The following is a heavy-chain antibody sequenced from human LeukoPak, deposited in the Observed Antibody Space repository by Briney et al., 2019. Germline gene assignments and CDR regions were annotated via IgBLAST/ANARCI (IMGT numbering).Heavy chain of an antibody. CDR1: GFTFDDYG. D-gene: IGHD5-18*01. J-gene: IGHJ4*02. Sequence: GSLRLSWTGSGFTFDDYGINWVRQAPGKGLEWVGFIRSKAYGGTTEFAASVKDRFTISRDDTKSIAYLQINSLKAEDTAVYYCTRDSVYSYGLTELGVWGQGTLVTVSS. CDR3: TRDSVYSYGLTELGV. V-gene: IGHV3-49*04. CDR2: IRSKAYGGTT.